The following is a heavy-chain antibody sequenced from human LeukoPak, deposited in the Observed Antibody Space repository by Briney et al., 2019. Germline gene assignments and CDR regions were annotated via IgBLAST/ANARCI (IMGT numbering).Heavy chain of an antibody. CDR1: GFTFSSYW. Sequence: GGSLRLSCAASGFTFSSYWMHWVRQAPGKGLVWVSRINSDGSSTSYADSVKGRFTISRDNAENTLYLQMNSLRAEDTAVYYCARVEYTLLEWFKESAEYFQHWGQGTLVTVSS. V-gene: IGHV3-74*01. J-gene: IGHJ1*01. CDR2: INSDGSST. D-gene: IGHD3-3*01. CDR3: ARVEYTLLEWFKESAEYFQH.